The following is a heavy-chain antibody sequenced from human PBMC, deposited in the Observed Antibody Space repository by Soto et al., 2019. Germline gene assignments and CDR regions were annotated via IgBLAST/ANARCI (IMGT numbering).Heavy chain of an antibody. V-gene: IGHV3-30*18. CDR3: AKDREAVTTYYYYYGMDV. CDR1: GFTFSSYG. J-gene: IGHJ6*02. CDR2: ISYDGSNK. Sequence: QVQLVESGGGVVQPGRSLRLSCAASGFTFSSYGMHWVRQAPGKGLEWVAVISYDGSNKYYADSVKGRFTISRDNSKNTLYLQMNSLRAEDTAVYYCAKDREAVTTYYYYYGMDVWGQGTTVTVSS. D-gene: IGHD4-17*01.